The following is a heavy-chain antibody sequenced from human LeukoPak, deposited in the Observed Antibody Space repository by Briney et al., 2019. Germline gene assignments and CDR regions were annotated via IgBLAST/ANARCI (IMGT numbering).Heavy chain of an antibody. Sequence: ASVKVSCKASGYTFTTYGTSWVRQAPGQGLEWMGWINPKNAGTNYAQKFQGRVTMTRDTSTGTAYMELSRLRSDDAAVYYCASPFTSSGWYGTWGQGTLVTVSS. V-gene: IGHV1-2*02. CDR1: GYTFTTYG. CDR2: INPKNAGT. D-gene: IGHD6-19*01. J-gene: IGHJ5*02. CDR3: ASPFTSSGWYGT.